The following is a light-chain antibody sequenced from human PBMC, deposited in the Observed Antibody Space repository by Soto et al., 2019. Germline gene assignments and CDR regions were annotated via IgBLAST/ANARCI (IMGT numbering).Light chain of an antibody. V-gene: IGKV3-15*01. CDR3: QQYNTWPIT. CDR1: QSVSDK. Sequence: DTLYLSPGERVTLSCRASQSVSDKLAWYQPIPGQGPRLLVYRASTRTLGIPARFSGSESGTEFTLTISILQSEDFAIYYCQQYNTWPITFGHVTLLEI. CDR2: RAS. J-gene: IGKJ5*01.